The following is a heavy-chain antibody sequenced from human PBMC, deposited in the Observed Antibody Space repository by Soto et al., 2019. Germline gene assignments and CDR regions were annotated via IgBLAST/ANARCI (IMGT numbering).Heavy chain of an antibody. V-gene: IGHV4-34*01. Sequence: KTSETLSLTCAVYGGSFSGYYWSWIRQPPGKGLEWIGEINHSGSTNYNPSLKSRVTISVDTSKNQFSLKLSSVTAADTAVYYCARGYGRLNHYFDYWGQGTLVTVSS. CDR1: GGSFSGYY. J-gene: IGHJ4*02. CDR2: INHSGST. CDR3: ARGYGRLNHYFDY. D-gene: IGHD4-17*01.